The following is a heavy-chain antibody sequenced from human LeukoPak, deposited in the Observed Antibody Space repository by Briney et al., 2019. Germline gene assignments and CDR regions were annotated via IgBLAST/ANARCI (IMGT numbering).Heavy chain of an antibody. V-gene: IGHV4-30-4*01. Sequence: SETLSLTCTVSGDSISSGDHYWSWIRQPPGKGLEWIGYIHYSGSTYYNPSLKSRLIMSVDMSKNQFSLSLNSLTAADSAVYYCARVRIPDPKFDPWGQGTLVTVSS. CDR2: IHYSGST. CDR1: GDSISSGDHY. J-gene: IGHJ5*02. CDR3: ARVRIPDPKFDP. D-gene: IGHD1-14*01.